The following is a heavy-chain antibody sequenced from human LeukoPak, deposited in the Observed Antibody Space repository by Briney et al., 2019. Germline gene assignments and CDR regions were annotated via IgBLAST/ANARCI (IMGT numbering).Heavy chain of an antibody. CDR3: AKDRYSSQLEPIGGCGS. V-gene: IGHV3-30*18. CDR1: GFTFNSYG. J-gene: IGHJ5*02. D-gene: IGHD1-1*01. CDR2: VSSDGTNK. Sequence: GGSXXLSCVASGFTFNSYGMHWVRXAPGKGXXXGXRVSSDGTNKFHTDSVKGRFIIFRDNSKNTLYLQMNSLRPEDTAVYYRAKDRYSSQLEPIGGCGSWGQGTLVTVSS.